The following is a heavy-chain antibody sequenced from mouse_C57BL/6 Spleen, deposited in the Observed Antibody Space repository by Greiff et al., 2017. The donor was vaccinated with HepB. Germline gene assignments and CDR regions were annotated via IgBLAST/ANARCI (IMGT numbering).Heavy chain of an antibody. CDR1: GYTFTSYW. J-gene: IGHJ2*01. CDR3: ENGNSRFDY. CDR2: IDPSDSYT. Sequence: VQLQQPGAELVKPGASVKLSCKASGYTFTSYWMQWVKQRPGQGLEWIGEIDPSDSYTNYNQKFKGKATLTVDTSSSTAYMQLSSLTSEDSAVYYCENGNSRFDYWGQGTTLTVSS. V-gene: IGHV1-50*01. D-gene: IGHD2-1*01.